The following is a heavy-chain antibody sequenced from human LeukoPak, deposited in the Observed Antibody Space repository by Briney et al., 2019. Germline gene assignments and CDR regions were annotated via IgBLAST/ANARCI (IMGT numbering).Heavy chain of an antibody. V-gene: IGHV4-39*01. CDR2: IYYSGST. CDR1: GVSISRSSYY. Sequence: SETLSLTCTVSGVSISRSSYYWGWIRQPPGKGLEWIGSIYYSGSTYYNPSLKSRVTISVDTSKNQFSLKLSSVTGADPGMYYCTRCITMVRGGQYYFDYWGQGTLVTVSS. CDR3: TRCITMVRGGQYYFDY. J-gene: IGHJ4*02. D-gene: IGHD3-10*01.